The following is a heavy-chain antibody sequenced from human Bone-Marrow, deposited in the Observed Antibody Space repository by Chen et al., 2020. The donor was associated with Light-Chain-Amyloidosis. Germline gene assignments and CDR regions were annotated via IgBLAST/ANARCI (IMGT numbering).Heavy chain of an antibody. CDR1: GYTFPIYW. CDR3: ARRRDGYNFDY. D-gene: IGHD5-12*01. CDR2: IYPDDSDA. Sequence: VQLGHSGPEGKKPGVSLRLSCKGPGYTFPIYWIGWVRQMPGKGLEWLGVIYPDDSDARYSPSFEGQVTISADKSITTAYLQWRSLKASDTAMYYCARRRDGYNFDYWGQGTLVTVSS. J-gene: IGHJ4*02. V-gene: IGHV5-51*01.